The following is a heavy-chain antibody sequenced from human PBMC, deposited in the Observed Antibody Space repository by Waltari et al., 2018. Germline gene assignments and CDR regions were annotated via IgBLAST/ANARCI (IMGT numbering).Heavy chain of an antibody. J-gene: IGHJ3*02. D-gene: IGHD3-22*01. Sequence: QVQLVQSGAEVKKPGASVKVSCKVSGYTLTELSMHWVRQAPGKGLEWMGGFDPEDGETIYAQKCQGRVTMTEDTSTDTAYMELSSLRSEDTAVYYCTMYYYDSSGYQSGAFDIWGQGTMVTVSS. CDR3: TMYYYDSSGYQSGAFDI. CDR1: GYTLTELS. CDR2: FDPEDGET. V-gene: IGHV1-24*01.